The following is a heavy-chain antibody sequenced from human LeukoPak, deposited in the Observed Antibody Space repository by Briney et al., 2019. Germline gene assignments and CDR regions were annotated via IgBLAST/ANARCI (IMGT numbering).Heavy chain of an antibody. CDR2: ITSTSSYI. V-gene: IGHV3-21*01. J-gene: IGHJ3*01. CDR1: GFTFSTYN. Sequence: GGSLRLSCAASGFTFSTYNMNWVRQTPGKGLEWVSSITSTSSYIYYADSVKGRFTISRDNAKNSLYLLMNSLRAEDTAVYYCTREGISMLDAFDVWGQGTMVTVSS. CDR3: TREGISMLDAFDV. D-gene: IGHD2/OR15-2a*01.